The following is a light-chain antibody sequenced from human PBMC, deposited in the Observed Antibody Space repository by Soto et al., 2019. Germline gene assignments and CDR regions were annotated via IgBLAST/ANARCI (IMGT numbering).Light chain of an antibody. J-gene: IGKJ2*01. V-gene: IGKV3-11*01. CDR2: DSS. CDR1: QTVSSF. Sequence: VLTQSPATLSLSPGERATLSCRASQTVSSFLAWYQQKPGQAPRLLIHDSSDRATGIPARFSGSGSGTDFTLTISSLEPEDVAVYYCQQFGSSPQTFGQGTKLEIK. CDR3: QQFGSSPQT.